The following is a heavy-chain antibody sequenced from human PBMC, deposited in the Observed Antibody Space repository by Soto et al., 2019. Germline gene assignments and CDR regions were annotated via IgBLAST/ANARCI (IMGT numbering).Heavy chain of an antibody. D-gene: IGHD2-15*01. Sequence: SETLSLTCTVSGGSISSYYWSWIRQPPGKGLEWIGEINHDGITNYNPSLKSRVTISLDTSKNQFSLKLTSVTAADTAVYYCAGRYCTGGSCYRPWGQGTLVTVSS. CDR3: AGRYCTGGSCYRP. CDR2: INHDGIT. CDR1: GGSISSYY. J-gene: IGHJ4*02. V-gene: IGHV4-34*01.